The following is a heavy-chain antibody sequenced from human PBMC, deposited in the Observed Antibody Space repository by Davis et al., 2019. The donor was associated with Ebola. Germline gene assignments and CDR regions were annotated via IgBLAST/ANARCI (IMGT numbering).Heavy chain of an antibody. CDR3: ADPLSSV. CDR2: ISNLAMKT. CDR1: GFNFSHYA. D-gene: IGHD2/OR15-2a*01. Sequence: GGSLRLSCVGSGFNFSHYAMGWVRQLPGRGLECVSVISNLAMKTFYSDSVQGRFIISRDNSKNIVFLQMNNLRVDDSAIYYCADPLSSVWGQGTTVTVS. J-gene: IGHJ6*02. V-gene: IGHV3-23*01.